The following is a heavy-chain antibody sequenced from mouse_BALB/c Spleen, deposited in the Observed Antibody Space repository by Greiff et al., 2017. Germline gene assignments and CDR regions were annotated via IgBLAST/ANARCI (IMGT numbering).Heavy chain of an antibody. CDR2: ISYSGST. Sequence: EVKLQESGPSLVKPSQTLSLTCSVTGDSITSGYWNWIRKFPGNKLEYMGYISYSGSTYYNPSLKSRISITRDTSKNQYYLQLNSVTTEDTATYYCARYTRSPSWAMDYWGQGTSVTVSS. V-gene: IGHV3-8*02. CDR3: ARYTRSPSWAMDY. CDR1: GDSITSGY. J-gene: IGHJ4*01.